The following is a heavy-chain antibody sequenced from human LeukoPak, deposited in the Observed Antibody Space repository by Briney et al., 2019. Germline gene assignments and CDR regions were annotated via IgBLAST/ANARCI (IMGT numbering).Heavy chain of an antibody. J-gene: IGHJ5*01. CDR3: ASSPRLTTSWFLFDS. Sequence: SETLSLTCTVSGGSISSYYWSWIRQPPGKGLEWIGYIYYSGSTNYNPSLKTRLHLSVDTSKNRFSLKLSSVTAADTAVYYCASSPRLTTSWFLFDSWGHGTLVTVSS. CDR2: IYYSGST. V-gene: IGHV4-59*08. D-gene: IGHD2-2*01. CDR1: GGSISSYY.